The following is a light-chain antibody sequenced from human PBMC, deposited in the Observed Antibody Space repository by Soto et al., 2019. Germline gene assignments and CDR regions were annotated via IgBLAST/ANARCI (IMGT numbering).Light chain of an antibody. V-gene: IGLV2-8*01. Sequence: QSVLTQPPSASGSPGQSVTISCTGTSSDVGGYNYVSWHQQHPGKAPKVIIYEVSKRPSGVPDRFSGSKSGSTASLTVSGLQAEDEADYYRSSYTGSSTHVFGTGTKVTVL. J-gene: IGLJ1*01. CDR1: SSDVGGYNY. CDR3: SSYTGSSTHV. CDR2: EVS.